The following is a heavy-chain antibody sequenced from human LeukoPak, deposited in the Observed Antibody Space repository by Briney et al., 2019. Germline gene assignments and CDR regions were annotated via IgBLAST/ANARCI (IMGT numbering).Heavy chain of an antibody. Sequence: PSQTLSLTCTVPGGSISSGGYYWSWIRQHPGKGLEWIGYIYYSGSTYYNPSLKSRVTISVDTSKTQSSLKLSSVTAADTAVYYCARGSADAYYFDYWGQGTLVTGSS. CDR3: ARGSADAYYFDY. CDR1: GGSISSGGYY. V-gene: IGHV4-31*03. J-gene: IGHJ4*02. CDR2: IYYSGST.